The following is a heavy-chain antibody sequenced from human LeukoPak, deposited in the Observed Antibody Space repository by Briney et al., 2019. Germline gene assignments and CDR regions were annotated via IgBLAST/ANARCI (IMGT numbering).Heavy chain of an antibody. CDR2: IKSKTDGGTT. D-gene: IGHD3-16*01. CDR3: TTLLTITFRGAEYFDY. J-gene: IGHJ4*02. Sequence: GGPLRLSCAASGFTFSNAWMSWVRQAPGKGLEWVGRIKSKTDGGTTDYAAPVKGRFTISRDDSKNTLYLQMNSLKTEDTAVYYCTTLLTITFRGAEYFDYWGQGTLVTVSS. CDR1: GFTFSNAW. V-gene: IGHV3-15*01.